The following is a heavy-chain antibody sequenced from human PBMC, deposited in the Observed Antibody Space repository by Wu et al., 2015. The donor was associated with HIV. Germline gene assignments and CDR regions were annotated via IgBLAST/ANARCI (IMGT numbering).Heavy chain of an antibody. CDR2: INPSFGST. D-gene: IGHD2-8*01. CDR1: GYTFTSYY. CDR3: ARVMDAHDVPGPEGACDI. J-gene: IGHJ3*02. Sequence: QVHLVQSGAEVKKPGASVKVSCKASGYTFTSYYMHWVRQAPGQGLEWMGIINPSFGSTSYPQKFQGRVTMTRDTSTSTVYMELSSLRSDDTAVYYCARVMDAHDVPGPEGACDIVGQGTMVTVSS. V-gene: IGHV1-46*01.